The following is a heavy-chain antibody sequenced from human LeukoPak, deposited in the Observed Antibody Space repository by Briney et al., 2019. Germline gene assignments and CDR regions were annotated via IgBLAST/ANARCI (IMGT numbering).Heavy chain of an antibody. D-gene: IGHD4-17*01. J-gene: IGHJ4*02. Sequence: GASVKVSCKASGYTFTSYDINWVRQAPGQGLEWMGWMNPNSGNTGYAQKFQGRVTMTRNTSISTAYMELSSLRSEDTAVYYCVRGNYGGNGGAIIDYWGQGTLVTVSS. CDR3: VRGNYGGNGGAIIDY. CDR1: GYTFTSYD. CDR2: MNPNSGNT. V-gene: IGHV1-8*01.